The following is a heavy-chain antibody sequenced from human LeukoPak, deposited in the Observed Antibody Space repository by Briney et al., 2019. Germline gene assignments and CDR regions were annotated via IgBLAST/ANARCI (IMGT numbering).Heavy chain of an antibody. CDR3: ARDHFWSGYYKQDYYYYYMDV. J-gene: IGHJ6*03. Sequence: PSETLSLTCTVSGGSISSYYWSWIRQPPGKGLEWIGYIYYSGSTNYNPSPKSRVTISVDTSKNQFSLKLSSVTAADTAVYYCARDHFWSGYYKQDYYYYYMDVWGKGTTVTVSS. CDR1: GGSISSYY. CDR2: IYYSGST. D-gene: IGHD3-3*02. V-gene: IGHV4-59*01.